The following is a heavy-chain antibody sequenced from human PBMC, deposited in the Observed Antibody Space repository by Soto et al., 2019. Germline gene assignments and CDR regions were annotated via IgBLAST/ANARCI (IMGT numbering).Heavy chain of an antibody. CDR2: INHSGST. V-gene: IGHV4-34*01. CDR1: GGSFSGYY. J-gene: IGHJ5*02. Sequence: SETLSLTCAVYGGSFSGYYWSWIRQPPGKGLEWIGEINHSGSTNYNPSLKSRVTISVDTSKNQFSLKLSSVTAADTAVYYCARGLGYIVVVPAAIHNWFDPWGQGTLVTVSS. D-gene: IGHD2-2*01. CDR3: ARGLGYIVVVPAAIHNWFDP.